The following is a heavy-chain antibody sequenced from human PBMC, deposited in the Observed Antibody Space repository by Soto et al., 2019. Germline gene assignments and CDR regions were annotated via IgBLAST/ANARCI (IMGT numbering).Heavy chain of an antibody. V-gene: IGHV3-53*02. CDR1: GFTVSSSY. Sequence: EVQLVETGGDLIQPGGSLRLSCAASGFTVSSSYMSWVRQAPGKGLEWVSGIYSGDSTYYADSVKGRFTVSRDNSKNALYLQVNVLRAEDTAVYYCARDGLGGWLGAFDIWGQGTMVTVSS. D-gene: IGHD3-16*01. J-gene: IGHJ3*02. CDR2: IYSGDST. CDR3: ARDGLGGWLGAFDI.